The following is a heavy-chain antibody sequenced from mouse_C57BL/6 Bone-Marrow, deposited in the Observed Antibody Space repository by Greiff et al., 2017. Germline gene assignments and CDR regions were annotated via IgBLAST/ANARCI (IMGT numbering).Heavy chain of an antibody. CDR1: GYTFTSYW. CDR3: ARRYYDCGLYYRDY. Sequence: QVQLQQPGAELVRPGSSVKLSCKASGYTFTSYWMHWVKQRPIQGLEWIGNIDPSDSGTHYNQKFKGKATLTVDKSSSTAYMHLSSLTSEDSAFYYCARRYYDCGLYYRDYWGQGTTLTVSS. CDR2: IDPSDSGT. D-gene: IGHD2-4*01. V-gene: IGHV1-52*01. J-gene: IGHJ2*01.